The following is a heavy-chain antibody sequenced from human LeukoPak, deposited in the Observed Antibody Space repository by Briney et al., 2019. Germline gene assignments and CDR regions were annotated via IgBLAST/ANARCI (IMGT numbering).Heavy chain of an antibody. CDR2: IWYDGSNK. Sequence: GGSLRLSCAASGFTFSSYGMHWVRQAPGKGLEWVAVIWYDGSNKYYADSVKGRSTISRDNSKNTLYLQMNSLRAEDTAVYYCARGRYYYDSSGSSNYYFDYWGQGTLVTVSS. D-gene: IGHD3-22*01. V-gene: IGHV3-33*01. CDR1: GFTFSSYG. CDR3: ARGRYYYDSSGSSNYYFDY. J-gene: IGHJ4*02.